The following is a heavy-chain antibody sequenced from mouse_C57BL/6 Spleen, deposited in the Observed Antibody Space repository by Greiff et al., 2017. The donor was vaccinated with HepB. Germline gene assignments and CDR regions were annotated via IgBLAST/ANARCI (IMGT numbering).Heavy chain of an antibody. CDR3: ARGGNYDYYAMDY. CDR1: GYSFTGYY. Sequence: EVKLMESGPELVKPGASVKISCKASGYSFTGYYMNWVKQSPEKSLEWIGEINPSTGGTTYNQKFKAKATLTVDKSSSTAYMQLKSLTSEDSAVYYCARGGNYDYYAMDYWGQGTSVTVSS. CDR2: INPSTGGT. J-gene: IGHJ4*01. V-gene: IGHV1-42*01. D-gene: IGHD2-1*01.